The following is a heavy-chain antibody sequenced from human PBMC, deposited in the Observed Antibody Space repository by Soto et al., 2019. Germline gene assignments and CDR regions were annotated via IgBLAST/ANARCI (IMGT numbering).Heavy chain of an antibody. D-gene: IGHD1-26*01. J-gene: IGHJ4*01. CDR2: TYYRSKWYY. Sequence: PSQTLSLTCAITGDSVSSNSAGWSWVRQSPSRGLEWLGRTYYRSKWYYEYAVSVRGRITINPDTSKNQYSLQLNSVTPEDTAVYFCARGGQHSGRIFDYWGQGTLVTVSS. CDR1: GDSVSSNSAG. CDR3: ARGGQHSGRIFDY. V-gene: IGHV6-1*01.